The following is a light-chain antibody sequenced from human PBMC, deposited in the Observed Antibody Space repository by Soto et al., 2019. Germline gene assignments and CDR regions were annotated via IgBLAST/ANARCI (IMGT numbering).Light chain of an antibody. V-gene: IGKV3-20*01. CDR3: QQYGNSPWT. J-gene: IGKJ1*01. CDR2: GAS. CDR1: QSVSSSY. Sequence: EVVLTQSPGTLALSPGERATLSCRASQSVSSSYVAWYQHKPGRAPRLLIFGASSRATGIPDRFSGTGSGTDFTLTISSLEPEDFAVYYCQQYGNSPWTFGHGTKVDIK.